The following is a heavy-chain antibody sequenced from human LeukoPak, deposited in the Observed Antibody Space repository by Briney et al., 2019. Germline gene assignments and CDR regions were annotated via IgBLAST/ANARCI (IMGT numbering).Heavy chain of an antibody. CDR1: GYSFTNYW. CDR2: FYPSDSDT. V-gene: IGHV5-51*01. CDR3: ARHMGSSRRVAPPGY. Sequence: GESLQISCKASGYSFTNYWIAWVRQMPGKGLEWMGIFYPSDSDTRYSPSFQGQVTISADKSISTAYLQWSSLKASDTAIYYCARHMGSSRRVAPPGYWGQGTLVTASS. D-gene: IGHD6-13*01. J-gene: IGHJ4*02.